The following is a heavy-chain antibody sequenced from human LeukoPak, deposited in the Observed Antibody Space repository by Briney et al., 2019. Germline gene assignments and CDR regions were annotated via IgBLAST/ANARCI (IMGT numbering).Heavy chain of an antibody. Sequence: GGSLRLSCAASGFTFSSYAMSWVRQAPGKGLEWVSAISGSGGSTYYADSVKGRFTISRDNSKNTLYLQMNSLRAEDTAVYYCAKAQGSYDFWSGYYNHYWGQGTLVTVSS. D-gene: IGHD3-3*01. CDR1: GFTFSSYA. J-gene: IGHJ4*02. V-gene: IGHV3-23*01. CDR3: AKAQGSYDFWSGYYNHY. CDR2: ISGSGGST.